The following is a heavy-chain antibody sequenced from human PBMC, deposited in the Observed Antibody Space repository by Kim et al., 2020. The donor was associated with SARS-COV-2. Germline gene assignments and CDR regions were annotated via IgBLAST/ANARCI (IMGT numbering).Heavy chain of an antibody. D-gene: IGHD6-19*01. CDR1: GFTFSSYS. V-gene: IGHV3-21*01. J-gene: IGHJ6*02. Sequence: GGSLRLSCAASGFTFSSYSMNWVRQAPGKGLEWVSSISSSSSYIYYADSVKGRFTISRDNAKNSLYLQMNSLRAEDTAVYYCARDLARYSCGWSELEPLADIGMDDWGQGTTVTVSS. CDR2: ISSSSSYI. CDR3: ARDLARYSCGWSELEPLADIGMDD.